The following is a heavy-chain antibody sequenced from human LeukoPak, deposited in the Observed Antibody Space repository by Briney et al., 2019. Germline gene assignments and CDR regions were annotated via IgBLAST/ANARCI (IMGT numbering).Heavy chain of an antibody. V-gene: IGHV3-30*18. Sequence: PGRSLRLSCAASGFTFSSYGMDWVGQAPGRGLEGGAVISYDGSNKYYADSVKGRFTISRDNSKNTLYLQMNSLRAEDTAVYYCAKAIYRYQLLWNDYSGQGTLVTVSS. CDR1: GFTFSSYG. CDR2: ISYDGSNK. CDR3: AKAIYRYQLLWNDY. J-gene: IGHJ4*02. D-gene: IGHD2-2*01.